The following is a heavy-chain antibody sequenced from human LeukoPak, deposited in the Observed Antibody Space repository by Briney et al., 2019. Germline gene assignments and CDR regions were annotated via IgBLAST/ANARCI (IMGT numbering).Heavy chain of an antibody. D-gene: IGHD1-1*01. CDR1: GFTFSSYS. CDR2: ISSSSSYI. Sequence: GGSLRLSCAASGFTFSSYSMNWVRQAPGKGLEWVSSISSSSSYIYYADSVKGRFTISRDNAKNSLYLQMNSLRAEDTAVYYCARGPRYPNDYYYYGMDVWGQGTTVAVSS. V-gene: IGHV3-21*01. CDR3: ARGPRYPNDYYYYGMDV. J-gene: IGHJ6*02.